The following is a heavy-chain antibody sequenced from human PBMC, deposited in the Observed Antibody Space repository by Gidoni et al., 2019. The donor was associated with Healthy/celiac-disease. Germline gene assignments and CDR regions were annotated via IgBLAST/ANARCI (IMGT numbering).Heavy chain of an antibody. J-gene: IGHJ4*02. V-gene: IGHV3-9*01. CDR3: AKGASSSGYYDNYFDY. CDR2: ISWNSGSI. D-gene: IGHD3-22*01. Sequence: EVQLVESGGGLVQPGRSLRLSCAASGFTFDDYAMHWVRQAPGKGLEWVSGISWNSGSIGYADSVKGRFTISRDNAKNSLYLQMNSLRAEDTALYYCAKGASSSGYYDNYFDYWGQGTLVTVSS. CDR1: GFTFDDYA.